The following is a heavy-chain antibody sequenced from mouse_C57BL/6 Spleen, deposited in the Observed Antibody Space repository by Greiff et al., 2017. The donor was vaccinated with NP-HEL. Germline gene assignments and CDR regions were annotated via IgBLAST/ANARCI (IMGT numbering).Heavy chain of an antibody. D-gene: IGHD2-1*01. J-gene: IGHJ1*03. V-gene: IGHV1-52*01. CDR3: ARLYYGNWYFDV. CDR1: GYTFTSYW. Sequence: VQLQQPGAELVRPGSSVKLSCKASGYTFTSYWMHWVKQRPIQGLEWIGNIDPSDSETHYNQKFKDKATLTVDKSSSTAYMQLSSLTSEDSAVYYCARLYYGNWYFDVWGTGTTVTVSS. CDR2: IDPSDSET.